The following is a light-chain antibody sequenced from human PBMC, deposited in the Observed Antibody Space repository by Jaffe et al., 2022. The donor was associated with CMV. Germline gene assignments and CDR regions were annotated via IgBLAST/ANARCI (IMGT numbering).Light chain of an antibody. CDR2: RND. CDR1: SSNIGANY. Sequence: QSMLTQPPSASGTPGQRVTFSCSGSSSNIGANYVYWYQHLPGAAPKLLIYRNDQRPSGVPDRFSASKSGTSASLTISGLRSEDEGDYYCAAWDEGPSDLYAFGAGTKVTVL. J-gene: IGLJ1*01. V-gene: IGLV1-47*01. CDR3: AAWDEGPSDLYA.